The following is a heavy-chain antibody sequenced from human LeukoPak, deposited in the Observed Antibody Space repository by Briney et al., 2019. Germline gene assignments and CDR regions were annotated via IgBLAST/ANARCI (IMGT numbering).Heavy chain of an antibody. CDR2: IYYSGST. CDR3: ARQGRLLRYFDY. CDR1: GGSISSSSYY. J-gene: IGHJ4*02. Sequence: PSETLSLTCTVSGGSISSSSYYWGWIRQPPGKGLGWIGSIYYSGSTYYNPSLKSRVTISVDTSKNQFSLKLSSATAADTAVYYCARQGRLLRYFDYWGQGTLVTVSS. D-gene: IGHD3-9*01. V-gene: IGHV4-39*01.